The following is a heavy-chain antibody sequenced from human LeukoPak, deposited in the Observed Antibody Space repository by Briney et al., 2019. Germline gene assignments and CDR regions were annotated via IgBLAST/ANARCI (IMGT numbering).Heavy chain of an antibody. CDR3: AKGQMATISSRDAFDI. D-gene: IGHD5-24*01. J-gene: IGHJ3*02. CDR2: ITGSGGSP. Sequence: GGSLRLSCAASGFTFSSYGMTWVRQAPGKGLEWASAITGSGGSPYYADSVKGRFTISRDNSKNTLYLQMNSLRAEDTAVYYCAKGQMATISSRDAFDIWGPGTMVTVSS. V-gene: IGHV3-23*01. CDR1: GFTFSSYG.